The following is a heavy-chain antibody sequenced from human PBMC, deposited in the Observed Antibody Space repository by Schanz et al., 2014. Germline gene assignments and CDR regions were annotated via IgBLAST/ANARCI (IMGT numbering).Heavy chain of an antibody. Sequence: EVQLVESGGGLVQRGGSLRLSCAASGFTFNTSWFHWVRQPPGKGLLWVSRVSRDGSETTYVDSVRGRFTISRDTAKNTVFLQMNNLRAEDTAVYYCARGASRDYFAMDVWGQGTTVTVSS. CDR1: GFTFNTSW. CDR3: ARGASRDYFAMDV. J-gene: IGHJ6*02. CDR2: VSRDGSET. V-gene: IGHV3-74*02.